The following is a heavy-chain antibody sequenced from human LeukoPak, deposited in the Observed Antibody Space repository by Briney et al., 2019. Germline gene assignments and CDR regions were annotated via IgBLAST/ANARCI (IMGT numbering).Heavy chain of an antibody. J-gene: IGHJ3*02. V-gene: IGHV4-39*07. CDR3: ARNYGGSTMKAFDI. CDR1: GGSISSSSSY. Sequence: SETLSLTCIVSGGSISSSSSYWAWIRQPPGRGLEWIGSIYYSGSTYFNPSLKRRVTISIDTSKNQFSLKLSSVTAADTAVYYCARNYGGSTMKAFDIWGLGTVVTVSS. CDR2: IYYSGST. D-gene: IGHD4-23*01.